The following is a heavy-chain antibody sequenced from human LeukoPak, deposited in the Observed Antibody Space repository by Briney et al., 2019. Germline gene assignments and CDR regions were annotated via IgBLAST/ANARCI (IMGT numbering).Heavy chain of an antibody. CDR2: IYTSGST. CDR1: GGSISSGSYD. J-gene: IGHJ4*02. CDR3: AGHWGSGYYYFDY. D-gene: IGHD3-22*01. Sequence: SQTLSLTCTVSGGSISSGSYDWSWIRQPAGKGREGIGRIYTSGSTNYNPSLKSRVTISVDTSKNQFSLKLSSVTAADTAVYYCAGHWGSGYYYFDYWGQGTLVTVSS. V-gene: IGHV4-61*02.